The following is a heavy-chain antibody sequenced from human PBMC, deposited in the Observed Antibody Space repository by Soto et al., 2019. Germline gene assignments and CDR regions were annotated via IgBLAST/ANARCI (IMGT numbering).Heavy chain of an antibody. CDR1: GDSISSPHYY. CDR2: IDYTGNN. D-gene: IGHD3-3*01. CDR3: ARPPKQPDDTSTWNGRFDS. Sequence: PSETLSLTCTVSGDSISSPHYYWTWVRQPPGKGREWVGYIDYTGNNFYNPALQSRIAMSVDPSTNQFSLNLSLVTAADTAVDYSARPPKQPDDTSTWNGRFDSWGRGNLVTVSS. V-gene: IGHV4-30-4*01. J-gene: IGHJ4*02.